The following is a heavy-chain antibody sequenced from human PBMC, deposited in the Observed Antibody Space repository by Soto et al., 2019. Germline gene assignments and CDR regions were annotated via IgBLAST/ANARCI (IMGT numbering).Heavy chain of an antibody. J-gene: IGHJ6*02. Sequence: PSETLSLTCTVSGGSISSYYWSWIRQPPGKGLEWIGYIYYSGSTNYNPSLKSRVTISVDTSKNQFSLKLSSVTAADTAVYYCARGGAAWDGMDAWGQGTTVTVSS. CDR1: GGSISSYY. V-gene: IGHV4-59*01. CDR3: ARGGAAWDGMDA. D-gene: IGHD6-13*01. CDR2: IYYSGST.